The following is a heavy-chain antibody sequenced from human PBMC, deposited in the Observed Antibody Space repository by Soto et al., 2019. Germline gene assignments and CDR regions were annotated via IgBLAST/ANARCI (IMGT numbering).Heavy chain of an antibody. D-gene: IGHD3-3*01. Sequence: PSETLSLTCVVSGGSFSSSNWWSWVRQPPGKGLEWIGQIHLSGSTSYNPSLKSRVTISVDKSKDQFSLKLTSVTAADTAVYYCARVRLVAKSRFLGWFRSAGWFDPWGQGNLVTVSS. J-gene: IGHJ5*02. V-gene: IGHV4-4*02. CDR3: ARVRLVAKSRFLGWFRSAGWFDP. CDR2: IHLSGST. CDR1: GGSFSSSNW.